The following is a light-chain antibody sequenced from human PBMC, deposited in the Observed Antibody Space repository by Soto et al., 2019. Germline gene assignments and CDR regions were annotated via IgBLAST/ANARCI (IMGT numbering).Light chain of an antibody. V-gene: IGKV3-15*01. CDR2: GAS. CDR3: EGPPSAPRR. Sequence: RAIQRISSNLAWYQQRPSQAPRLLIYGASTRAPGIPARFSGSGSETAFTLALRSLHSDDSALHFCEGPPSAPRRFAQGTKVDIK. CDR1: QRISSN. J-gene: IGKJ1*01.